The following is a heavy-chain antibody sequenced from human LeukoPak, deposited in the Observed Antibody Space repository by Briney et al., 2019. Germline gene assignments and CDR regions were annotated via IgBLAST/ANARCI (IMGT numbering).Heavy chain of an antibody. Sequence: GGSLRLSCAASGFTFNSYSMNWVRQAPGKGLEWVSSISSSSSYIYYADSVKGRFTISRDNAKNSLYLQMNSLRAEDTAVYYCAREEYSGSYYFDYWGQGTLVTVSS. J-gene: IGHJ4*02. D-gene: IGHD1-26*01. CDR1: GFTFNSYS. V-gene: IGHV3-21*01. CDR2: ISSSSSYI. CDR3: AREEYSGSYYFDY.